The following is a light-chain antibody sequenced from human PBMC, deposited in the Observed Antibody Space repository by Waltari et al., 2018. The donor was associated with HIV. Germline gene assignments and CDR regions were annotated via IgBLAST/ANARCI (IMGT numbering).Light chain of an antibody. Sequence: QSALTQPASVSGFPGQSLTISRTGRSSDVGSYNYVSWYQQHPGKAPKLLIYDVSKRPSGVSNRFSGSKSGNTASLTISGLQAEDEADYYCCSYAGSNTYLFGTGTEVTVL. CDR3: CSYAGSNTYL. V-gene: IGLV2-23*02. J-gene: IGLJ1*01. CDR2: DVS. CDR1: SSDVGSYNY.